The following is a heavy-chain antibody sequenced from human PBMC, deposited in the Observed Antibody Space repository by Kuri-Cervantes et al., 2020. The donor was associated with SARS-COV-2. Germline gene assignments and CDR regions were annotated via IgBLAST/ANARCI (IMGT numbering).Heavy chain of an antibody. CDR2: IYYSGST. J-gene: IGHJ4*02. V-gene: IGHV4-59*01. Sequence: GSLRLSCTVSGGSISSYYWSWIRQSPGKGLEWIGYIYYSGSTIYNPSLKSRVTISVDTSKNQFSLKLSSVTAADTAVYYCARGAVVRGPKYYFDYWGQGTLVTVSS. D-gene: IGHD3-10*01. CDR3: ARGAVVRGPKYYFDY. CDR1: GGSISSYY.